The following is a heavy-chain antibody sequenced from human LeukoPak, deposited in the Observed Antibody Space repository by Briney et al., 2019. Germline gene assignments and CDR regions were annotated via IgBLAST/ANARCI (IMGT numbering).Heavy chain of an antibody. CDR3: ARSNSSYFDP. J-gene: IGHJ5*02. CDR2: ISYDGSNK. Sequence: PGRSLRLSCAASGFTFSSYAMHWVRQAPGKGLEWVAVISYDGSNKYYADSVKGRFTISRDNSKNTLYLQMNSLRSEDTAVYYCARSNSSYFDPWGQGTLVTVSS. CDR1: GFTFSSYA. V-gene: IGHV3-30*04. D-gene: IGHD6-13*01.